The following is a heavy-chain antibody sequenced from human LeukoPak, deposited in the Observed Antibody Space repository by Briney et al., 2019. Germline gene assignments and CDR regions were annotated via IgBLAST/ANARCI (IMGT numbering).Heavy chain of an antibody. CDR1: GFTFISYS. Sequence: GGSLRLSCAASGFTFISYSMNWVRQAPGEGLEWVSFISSSSSYIYYADSVKGRFTISRDNAKNSLYLQMNSLRAEDTAVYYCARDSGYFDAFDIWGQGTMVTVSS. J-gene: IGHJ3*02. D-gene: IGHD2-15*01. CDR2: ISSSSSYI. CDR3: ARDSGYFDAFDI. V-gene: IGHV3-21*05.